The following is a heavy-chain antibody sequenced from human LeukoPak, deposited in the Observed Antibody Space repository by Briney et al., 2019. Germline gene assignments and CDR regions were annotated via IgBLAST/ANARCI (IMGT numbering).Heavy chain of an antibody. CDR3: AKKESTVTTFFEN. CDR1: GFTFSSYS. J-gene: IGHJ4*02. D-gene: IGHD4-17*01. Sequence: GGSLRLSCAASGFTFSSYSMNWVRQAPGKGLEWVSDISASAGSTFYADSVKGRFTISRDNSKNTLYVQMNSLRAEDTAVYYCAKKESTVTTFFENWGQGTLVTVSS. CDR2: ISASAGST. V-gene: IGHV3-23*01.